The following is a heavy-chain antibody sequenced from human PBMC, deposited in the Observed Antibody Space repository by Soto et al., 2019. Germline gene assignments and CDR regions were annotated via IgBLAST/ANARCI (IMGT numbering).Heavy chain of an antibody. Sequence: QAQLMQSGAEVKKPGSSVQVSCRASGVSLNNFAFCWVRQAPGQGLEWIGGTITLFGLTNYAQKFQGKVTITADESRSTVYMEMTDLTSEDTAVYYCGSPVAGATLNTYYTYGIDVWGQGTTVTV. J-gene: IGHJ6*02. D-gene: IGHD1-26*01. V-gene: IGHV1-69*01. CDR1: GVSLNNFA. CDR2: TITLFGLT. CDR3: GSPVAGATLNTYYTYGIDV.